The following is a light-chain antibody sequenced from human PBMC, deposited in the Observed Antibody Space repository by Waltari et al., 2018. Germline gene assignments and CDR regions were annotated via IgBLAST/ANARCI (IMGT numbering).Light chain of an antibody. Sequence: QSALTQPPSASGSPGQSVTISCTGTSSDIGGYNYVSWYQQRPGKAPKLLIYEVTKRPSGVPDRFSRSKSANTASLTVSGLQAEDEADYYCSSYAGSNYVAFGGGTKLTVL. CDR3: SSYAGSNYVA. CDR2: EVT. J-gene: IGLJ2*01. CDR1: SSDIGGYNY. V-gene: IGLV2-8*01.